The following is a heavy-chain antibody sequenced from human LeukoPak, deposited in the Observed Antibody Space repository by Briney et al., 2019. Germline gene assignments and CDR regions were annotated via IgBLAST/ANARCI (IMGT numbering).Heavy chain of an antibody. CDR3: AIIPVRGDAFDI. V-gene: IGHV1-18*01. CDR2: ISAYNGNT. J-gene: IGHJ3*02. Sequence: ASVKVSCKASGYTFTSYGISWVRQAPGQGLEWMGWISAYNGNTNYAQKLQGRVTMTTDTSTSTAYMEPRSLRSDDTAVYYCAIIPVRGDAFDIWGQGTMVTVSS. CDR1: GYTFTSYG.